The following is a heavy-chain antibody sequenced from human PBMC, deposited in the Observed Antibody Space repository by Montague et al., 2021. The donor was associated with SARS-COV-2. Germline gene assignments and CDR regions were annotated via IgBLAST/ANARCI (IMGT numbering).Heavy chain of an antibody. CDR1: AFSLSTSVMS. V-gene: IGHV2-70*17. D-gene: IGHD5-24*01. CDR3: ARCRDGYKTGLGFDF. CDR2: IDWDDYE. Sequence: PALVKPTQTLTLTCTFSAFSLSTSVMSVSWIRQPPGKALEWLARIDWDDYEFYRSSLKTRLTISKDTSKHQVVLTMTNMDPVDTATYYCARCRDGYKTGLGFDFWGQGTLVTVSS. J-gene: IGHJ4*02.